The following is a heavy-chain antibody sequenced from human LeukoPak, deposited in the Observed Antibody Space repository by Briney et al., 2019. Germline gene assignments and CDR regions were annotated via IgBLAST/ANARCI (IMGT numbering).Heavy chain of an antibody. CDR2: IYHSGST. CDR3: ASYGSGSYFFDY. Sequence: SETLSLTCTVSGGSISSYYWTWIRQPPGKGLEWIGYIYHSGSTSYNPSLKSRVTMSVDTSKNQFSLKLSSVTAADTAVYYCASYGSGSYFFDYWGQGTLVTVSS. J-gene: IGHJ4*02. D-gene: IGHD3-10*01. V-gene: IGHV4-59*01. CDR1: GGSISSYY.